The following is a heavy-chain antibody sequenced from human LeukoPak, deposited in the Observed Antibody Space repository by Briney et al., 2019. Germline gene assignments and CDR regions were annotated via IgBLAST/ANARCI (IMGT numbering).Heavy chain of an antibody. J-gene: IGHJ6*02. CDR2: IYYDGKSK. D-gene: IGHD3-10*01. Sequence: PAGSLSLSCAAPGITFSRYAFHWVRQAPGKGLEWVAFIYYDGKSKYYADSVKGRFTISRDSSKNTLFLQMNSLRPEDAAVYYCARERLTMVRGAIKLGNYGMDVWGQGTTITVSS. CDR3: ARERLTMVRGAIKLGNYGMDV. V-gene: IGHV3-30*04. CDR1: GITFSRYA.